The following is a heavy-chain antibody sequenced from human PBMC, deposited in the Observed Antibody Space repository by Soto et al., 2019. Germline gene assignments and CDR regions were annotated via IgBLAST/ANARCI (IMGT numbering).Heavy chain of an antibody. Sequence: SETLSLTCAVYGGSFSGYYWSWIRQPPGKGLEWIGEINHSGSTNYNPSLKSRVTISVDTSKNQFSLKLSSVTAADTAVYYCERSLCANYSGSQGPDCLDPWGQGTLVTAFS. J-gene: IGHJ5*02. D-gene: IGHD3-10*01. CDR2: INHSGST. CDR1: GGSFSGYY. CDR3: ERSLCANYSGSQGPDCLDP. V-gene: IGHV4-34*01.